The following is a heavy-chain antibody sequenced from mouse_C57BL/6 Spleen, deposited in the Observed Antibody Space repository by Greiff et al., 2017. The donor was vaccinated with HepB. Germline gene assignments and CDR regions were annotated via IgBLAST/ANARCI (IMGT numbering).Heavy chain of an antibody. J-gene: IGHJ1*03. CDR1: GYTFTSYW. Sequence: QVQLQQPGAELVKPGASVKLSCKASGYTFTSYWMQWVKQRPGQGLEWIGEIDPSDSYTNYNQKFKGKATLTVDTSSSTAYMQLSSLTSEDSAVYYCARGSDDYYGFDVWGTGTTVTVSS. D-gene: IGHD2-3*01. CDR2: IDPSDSYT. CDR3: ARGSDDYYGFDV. V-gene: IGHV1-50*01.